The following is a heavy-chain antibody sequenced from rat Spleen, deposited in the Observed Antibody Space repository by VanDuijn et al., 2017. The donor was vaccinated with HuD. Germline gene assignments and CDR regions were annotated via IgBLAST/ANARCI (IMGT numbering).Heavy chain of an antibody. D-gene: IGHD2-7*01. CDR2: ITNAAGKV. V-gene: IGHV5-31*01. Sequence: EVQLVESGGGLVQPGRSLKLSCAASGFTFNNYWMTWIRQAPGKGLEWVASITNAAGKVYYPDSVKGRFIISRENAKSTLYLQMNSLRSEDTATYYCVRPGNLRDWYVDLWGPGTMVTVSS. J-gene: IGHJ1*01. CDR3: VRPGNLRDWYVDL. CDR1: GFTFNNYW.